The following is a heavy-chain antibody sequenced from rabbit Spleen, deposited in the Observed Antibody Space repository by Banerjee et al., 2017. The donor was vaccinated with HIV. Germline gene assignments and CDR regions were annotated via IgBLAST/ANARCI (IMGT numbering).Heavy chain of an antibody. J-gene: IGHJ4*01. D-gene: IGHD1-1*01. CDR1: GVSFSGSSY. CDR3: ARDLPTVVGWNLSL. V-gene: IGHV1S40*01. Sequence: QSLEESGGDLVKPGASLTLTCTASGVSFSGSSYMCWVRQAPGKGLEWIACMNTRSGEDVYATWAKGRFTVSKTSSTTVTLQMTSLTAADTATYFCARDLPTVVGWNLSLWGPGTLVTVS. CDR2: MNTRSGED.